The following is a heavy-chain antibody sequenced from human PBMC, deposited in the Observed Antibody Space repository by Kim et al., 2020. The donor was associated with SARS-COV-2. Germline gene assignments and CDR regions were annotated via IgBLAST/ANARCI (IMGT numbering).Heavy chain of an antibody. J-gene: IGHJ4*02. D-gene: IGHD6-19*01. CDR2: INEDGSEK. CDR1: GFTFSGYW. CDR3: ARAGHSGWRHFEY. Sequence: GGSLRLSCAASGFTFSGYWMTWVRQAPGKGLEWVADINEDGSEKNYVDSVRGRFTMSRDNDKNSLYLQMNSLRADDTAVYYCARAGHSGWRHFEYWGQGSQVTVSS. V-gene: IGHV3-7*03.